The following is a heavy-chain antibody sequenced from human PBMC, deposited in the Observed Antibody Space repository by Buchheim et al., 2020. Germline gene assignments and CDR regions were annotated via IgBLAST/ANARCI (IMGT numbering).Heavy chain of an antibody. J-gene: IGHJ4*02. D-gene: IGHD5-12*01. CDR1: GGSISSTSNH. CDR2: IYYNGNT. Sequence: QLQLQESGPGLVKPSETLSLTCTVSGGSISSTSNHWAWIRQPPGKGLEWIGSIYYNGNTYYNPSLKSRVTISVDTSENQFSLKLSSVTAAHTAVYYCARRNMATEFDYWGQGTL. CDR3: ARRNMATEFDY. V-gene: IGHV4-39*01.